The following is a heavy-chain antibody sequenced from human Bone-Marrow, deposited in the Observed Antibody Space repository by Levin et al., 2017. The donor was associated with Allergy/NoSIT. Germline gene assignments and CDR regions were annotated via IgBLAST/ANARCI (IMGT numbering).Heavy chain of an antibody. Sequence: GGSLRLSCAASGFTVRNNYMTWVRQAPGLGLEWVSLIYDPGNRYYVEYADSVKGRFTISRDNSKNMLDLQMNSLRDEDTAVYYCARGDFITGFGRGCHFDSWGREPWSPSPQ. CDR2: IYDPGNR. D-gene: IGHD3-9*01. J-gene: IGHJ4*02. CDR3: ARGDFITGFGRGCHFDS. CDR1: GFTVRNNY. V-gene: IGHV3-66*01.